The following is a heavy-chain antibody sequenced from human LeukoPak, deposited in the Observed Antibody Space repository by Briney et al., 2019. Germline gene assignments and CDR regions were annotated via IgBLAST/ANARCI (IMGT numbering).Heavy chain of an antibody. J-gene: IGHJ4*02. CDR2: INPTGGST. D-gene: IGHD6-6*01. CDR3: ARTAARRFDY. Sequence: TSVKVSCKASGYTFPSYFMHWVRQAPGQGLEWMGIINPTGGSTTYAQKFQGRVTMTRDTSTSTVYMELSSLRSDDTAVYYCARTAARRFDYWGQGTLVTVSS. CDR1: GYTFPSYF. V-gene: IGHV1-46*01.